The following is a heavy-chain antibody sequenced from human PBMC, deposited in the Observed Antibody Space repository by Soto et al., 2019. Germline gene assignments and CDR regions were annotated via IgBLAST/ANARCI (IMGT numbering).Heavy chain of an antibody. V-gene: IGHV1-3*01. J-gene: IGHJ4*02. CDR3: TRDLNGGNPFDY. Sequence: QVQLVQSGAEVKKPGASVRVSCKPSGYTLTNYAIHWVRQAAGQSLEWLAWIDHGSGRATYSHKVQRRIIVSRDNSSTTFYMDLTSLTSEDTAVYFCTRDLNGGNPFDYWGQGALVTVSS. CDR1: GYTLTNYA. D-gene: IGHD2-8*01. CDR2: IDHGSGRA.